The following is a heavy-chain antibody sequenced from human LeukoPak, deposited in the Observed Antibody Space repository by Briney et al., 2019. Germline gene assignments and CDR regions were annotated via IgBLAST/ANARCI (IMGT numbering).Heavy chain of an antibody. V-gene: IGHV3-53*04. CDR3: ARVDTVMAYYFDL. Sequence: GGSLRLSCAASGFTVSTNCMTWVRQAPGKGLEWVSTIYSGGTTYYADSVMGRFTISRHNSRNTLYLLMNSLRAEDTAVYYCARVDTVMAYYFDLWGQGTLVTVSS. J-gene: IGHJ4*02. D-gene: IGHD5-18*01. CDR1: GFTVSTNC. CDR2: IYSGGTT.